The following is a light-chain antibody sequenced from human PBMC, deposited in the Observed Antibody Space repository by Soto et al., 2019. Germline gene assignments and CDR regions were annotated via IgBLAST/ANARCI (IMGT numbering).Light chain of an antibody. CDR3: HHRSNWHPHP. J-gene: IGKJ5*01. CDR2: GAS. CDR1: QSVHTF. Sequence: SRDTLSMSVDHGACRFFRDSQSVHTFLAWYQQKPGQAPRLLIYGASTRATGVPARFSGSGSGPDFTLITASLQPQDFELYYCHHRSNWHPHPLGQGTHVEIK. V-gene: IGKV3-11*01.